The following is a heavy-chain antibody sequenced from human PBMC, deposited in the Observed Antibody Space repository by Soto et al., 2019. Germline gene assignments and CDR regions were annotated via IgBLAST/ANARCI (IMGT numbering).Heavy chain of an antibody. CDR3: ATDRYFYDSRGYYRTLDS. J-gene: IGHJ5*01. V-gene: IGHV4-59*01. CDR2: IFHSGIT. Sequence: PSETLSLTCSISGGSFSNDYWTWIRQSPGKGLEWIGYIFHSGITDYNPSVKSRVTISIDKSRNLFSLTLTSVTAADTAVYYCATDRYFYDSRGYYRTLDSWGQGTLVTVS. D-gene: IGHD3-22*01. CDR1: GGSFSNDY.